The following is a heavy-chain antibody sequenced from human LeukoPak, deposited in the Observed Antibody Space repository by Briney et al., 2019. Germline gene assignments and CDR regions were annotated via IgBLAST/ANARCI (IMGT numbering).Heavy chain of an antibody. Sequence: PSETLSLTCTVSGYSINSGYYWGWLRQPPGKGLEWIGSIYHSGSTYYNPSLKSRVTISVDTSKNQFSLKLSSVTAADTAVYYCAREADGYSYGFDYWGQGTLVTVSS. CDR3: AREADGYSYGFDY. V-gene: IGHV4-38-2*02. CDR2: IYHSGST. J-gene: IGHJ4*02. D-gene: IGHD5-18*01. CDR1: GYSINSGYY.